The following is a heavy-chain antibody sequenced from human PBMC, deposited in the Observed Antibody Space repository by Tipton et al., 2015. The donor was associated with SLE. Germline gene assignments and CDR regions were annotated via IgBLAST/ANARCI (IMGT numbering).Heavy chain of an antibody. CDR1: GFSFSSYG. V-gene: IGHV3-30*02. CDR3: ARVGASGSLNWFDP. J-gene: IGHJ5*02. D-gene: IGHD1-26*01. Sequence: SGFSFSSYGMHWVRQAPGKGLEWVAFIRYDGSNKYYADSVKGRFTISRDNAKNSLYLQMNSLRAEDTAVYYCARVGASGSLNWFDPWGQGTLVTVSS. CDR2: IRYDGSNK.